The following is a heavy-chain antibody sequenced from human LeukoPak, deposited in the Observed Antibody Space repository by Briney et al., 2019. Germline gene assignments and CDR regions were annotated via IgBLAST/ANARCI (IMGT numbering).Heavy chain of an antibody. CDR2: IYYSGST. CDR1: GGSISSSSYY. Sequence: PSETLSLTCTVSGGSISSSSYYWGWIRQPPGKGLVCIGSIYYSGSTYYNPSLKSRVTISVDTSKNQFSLKLSSVTAADTAVYYCALIPYYYYYMDVWGKGTTVTVSS. CDR3: ALIPYYYYYMDV. J-gene: IGHJ6*03. V-gene: IGHV4-39*01.